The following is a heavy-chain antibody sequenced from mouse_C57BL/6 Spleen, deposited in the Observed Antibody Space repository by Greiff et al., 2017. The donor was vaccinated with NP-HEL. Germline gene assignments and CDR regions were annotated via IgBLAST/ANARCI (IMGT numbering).Heavy chain of an antibody. J-gene: IGHJ4*01. V-gene: IGHV3-6*01. CDR3: ARGSEENAMDY. CDR1: GYSITSGYY. Sequence: VQLQQSGPGLVKPSQSLSLTCSVTGYSITSGYYWNWIRQFPGNKLEWMGYISYDGSNNYNPSLQNRISITRDTSKNQFFLKLNSLTTEDTATYYCARGSEENAMDYWGQGTSVTVSS. CDR2: ISYDGSN.